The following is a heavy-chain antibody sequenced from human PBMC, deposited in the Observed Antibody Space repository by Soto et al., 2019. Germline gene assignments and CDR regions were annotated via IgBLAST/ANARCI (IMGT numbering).Heavy chain of an antibody. Sequence: RASVKVSCKASGYTFTDFFIHWVRQAPGQGFEWMGWINPKSRGTNYAQKFQGRVTMTRDTSNSTAYMELRDLRSDDSAIYYCARRGSTSPSYNFDIWGLGTLVTVSS. V-gene: IGHV1-2*02. J-gene: IGHJ4*02. D-gene: IGHD6-13*01. CDR2: INPKSRGT. CDR3: ARRGSTSPSYNFDI. CDR1: GYTFTDFF.